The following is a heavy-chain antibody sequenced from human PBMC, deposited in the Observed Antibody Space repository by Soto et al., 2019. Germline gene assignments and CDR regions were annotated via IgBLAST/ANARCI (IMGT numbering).Heavy chain of an antibody. CDR3: ARVGSCLRSSCLYYGMDV. CDR2: VIPIFGTP. D-gene: IGHD2-2*01. V-gene: IGHV1-69*01. J-gene: IGHJ6*02. CDR1: GGDFKNFI. Sequence: VQLVQSGAEVRKPGSSVKVSCKASGGDFKNFIIAWVRQAPGHGLEWMGGVIPIFGTPNFGQKFQDRVTITADEATSTTYMELRSLRSEDTAVYYCARVGSCLRSSCLYYGMDVWGQGTTVIVSS.